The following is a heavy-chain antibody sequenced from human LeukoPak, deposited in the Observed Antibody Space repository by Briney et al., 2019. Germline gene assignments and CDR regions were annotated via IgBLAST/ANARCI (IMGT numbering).Heavy chain of an antibody. J-gene: IGHJ6*02. CDR3: ARDLYDFWSGYQVDYYYGMDV. CDR2: IGGSGGGT. CDR1: GFTFINHA. Sequence: GGSLRLSCVASGFTFINHAMTWVRQAPGQGLEWVSSIGGSGGGTYYADSVKGRFTISRDNSKNTLYLQMNSLRAEDTAVYYCARDLYDFWSGYQVDYYYGMDVWGQGTTVTVSS. D-gene: IGHD3-3*01. V-gene: IGHV3-23*01.